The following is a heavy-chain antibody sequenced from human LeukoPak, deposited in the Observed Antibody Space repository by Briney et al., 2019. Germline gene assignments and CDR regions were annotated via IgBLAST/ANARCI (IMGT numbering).Heavy chain of an antibody. CDR2: ISYDGSNK. CDR1: GFTFSSYA. CDR3: ARVLIRYCSSTSCEYGFGAFDI. D-gene: IGHD2-2*01. Sequence: GGSLRLSCAASGFTFSSYAMHWVRQAPGKGLEWVAVISYDGSNKYYADSVKGRFTISRDNSKNTLYLQMNSLGAEDTAVYYCARVLIRYCSSTSCEYGFGAFDIWGQGTMVTVSS. V-gene: IGHV3-30*04. J-gene: IGHJ3*02.